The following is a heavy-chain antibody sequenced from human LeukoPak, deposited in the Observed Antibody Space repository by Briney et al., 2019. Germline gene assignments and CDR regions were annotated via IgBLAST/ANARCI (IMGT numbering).Heavy chain of an antibody. J-gene: IGHJ4*02. V-gene: IGHV3-23*01. CDR1: GFSFSTDT. D-gene: IGHD6-6*01. Sequence: PRGSLRVSCAGSGFSFSTDTMGSVRHAPGEGLEWGSDPSVSGASTYYVDSVRGRFTISRDKSKNTMYLQMNSLRAEDTAIYYCAKAVSSSTAVSDYWGQGNLVTVSS. CDR3: AKAVSSSTAVSDY. CDR2: PSVSGAST.